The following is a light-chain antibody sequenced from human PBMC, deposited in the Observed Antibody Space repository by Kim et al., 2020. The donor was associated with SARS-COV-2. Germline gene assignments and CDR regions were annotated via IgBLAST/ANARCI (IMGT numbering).Light chain of an antibody. Sequence: PVNTAPHHYRANQNHGSYIAWYQQKPRHAPRLLIYDASNRATGIPAGCSGSGSGNGFTLTGSSQESEYFAVYYCQQQSKWLTVGGGTRVVIK. CDR3: QQQSKWLT. CDR2: DAS. CDR1: QNHGSY. V-gene: IGKV3-11*01. J-gene: IGKJ4*01.